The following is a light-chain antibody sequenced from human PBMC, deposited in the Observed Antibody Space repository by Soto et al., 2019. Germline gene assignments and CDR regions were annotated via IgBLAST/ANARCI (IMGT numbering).Light chain of an antibody. CDR2: GAS. Sequence: ANQMSQSPSSLSSSVGDRVAISSRASQGIGNALGWYQQKPGKPPKVLIYGASNLQSGVPPRFSGSGSGTDFTLAISSLQPEDSATYYCLQDINYPWTFGQGTKVDIK. CDR3: LQDINYPWT. V-gene: IGKV1-6*01. CDR1: QGIGNA. J-gene: IGKJ1*01.